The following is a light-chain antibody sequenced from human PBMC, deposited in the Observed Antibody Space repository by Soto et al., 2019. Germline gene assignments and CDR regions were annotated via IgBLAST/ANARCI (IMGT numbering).Light chain of an antibody. Sequence: QSVLTQPASVSGSPGQSITISCTGTSSDVGSYNLVSWYQQHPGKAPKLMIYEVSKRPSGVSDRFSGSKSGNTASLTISGLQAEDEADYYCCSYAGSPTFYVFGAGTKVTVL. J-gene: IGLJ1*01. CDR2: EVS. CDR1: SSDVGSYNL. V-gene: IGLV2-23*02. CDR3: CSYAGSPTFYV.